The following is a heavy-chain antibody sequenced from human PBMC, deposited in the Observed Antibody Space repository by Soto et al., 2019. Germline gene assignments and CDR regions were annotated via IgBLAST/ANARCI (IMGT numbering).Heavy chain of an antibody. Sequence: EVQLVESGGGLVQPGGSLRLSCAASGFTFSSYSMNWVRQAPGKGLECASYISSSSSTIYYADSVKGRFTISRDNAKNALYLQMNSLIAEDTAVYYCARDIQNLGAPLPRFDYWGQGTLVTVSS. CDR3: ARDIQNLGAPLPRFDY. CDR1: GFTFSSYS. D-gene: IGHD1-26*01. CDR2: ISSSSSTI. J-gene: IGHJ4*02. V-gene: IGHV3-48*01.